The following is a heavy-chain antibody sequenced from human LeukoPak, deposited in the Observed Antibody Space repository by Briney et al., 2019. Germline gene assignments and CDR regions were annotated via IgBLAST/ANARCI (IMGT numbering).Heavy chain of an antibody. CDR2: INPSGGST. D-gene: IGHD4-23*01. J-gene: IGHJ6*03. V-gene: IGHV1-46*01. Sequence: ASVKVSCKASGYTFTSYYMHWVRQAPGQGLEWMGIINPSGGSTSYAQKFQGRVTMTRDMSTSTVYMELSSLRSEDTAVYYCATGGGPYGGKRYYTDVWGKGTTVTVSS. CDR3: ATGGGPYGGKRYYTDV. CDR1: GYTFTSYY.